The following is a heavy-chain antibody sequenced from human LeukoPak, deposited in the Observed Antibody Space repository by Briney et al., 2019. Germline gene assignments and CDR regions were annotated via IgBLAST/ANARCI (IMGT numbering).Heavy chain of an antibody. Sequence: GASVKVSCKTSGYTFTAYYIHWVRQAPGQGLEWMGWINPNSDGTSYAQKFQGRVTMTRDTSISTAYMELSRLRSDDTAVSYCARVSGTGYSSSWYSGHDYWGQGTLVTVSS. CDR3: ARVSGTGYSSSWYSGHDY. J-gene: IGHJ4*02. D-gene: IGHD6-13*01. CDR1: GYTFTAYY. CDR2: INPNSDGT. V-gene: IGHV1-2*02.